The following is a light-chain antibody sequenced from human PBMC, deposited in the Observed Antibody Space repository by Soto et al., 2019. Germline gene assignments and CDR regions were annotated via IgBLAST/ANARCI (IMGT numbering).Light chain of an antibody. CDR2: DAS. Sequence: DIQMTQSPSTLSASVGDRVTITCRASQSVNNWLAWYQQKPGKAPKLLIYDASSLESGVPSRFSGSGSGTEFTLTISSLQPDDLAAYYCQHYNTYYPRFGQGTTVEMK. J-gene: IGKJ1*01. V-gene: IGKV1-5*01. CDR3: QHYNTYYPR. CDR1: QSVNNW.